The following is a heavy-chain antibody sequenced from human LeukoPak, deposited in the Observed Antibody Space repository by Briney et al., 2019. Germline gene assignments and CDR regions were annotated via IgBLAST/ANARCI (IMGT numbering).Heavy chain of an antibody. D-gene: IGHD2-2*01. CDR2: IIPIFGTA. CDR3: ARDLPAASLGG. CDR1: GGTFSSYA. Sequence: GASVTVSCKASGGTFSSYAISWVRQAPGQGLEWMGGIIPIFGTANYAQKFQGRVTITADKSTSTAYMELSSLRSEDTAVYYCARDLPAASLGGWGQGTLVTVSS. V-gene: IGHV1-69*06. J-gene: IGHJ4*02.